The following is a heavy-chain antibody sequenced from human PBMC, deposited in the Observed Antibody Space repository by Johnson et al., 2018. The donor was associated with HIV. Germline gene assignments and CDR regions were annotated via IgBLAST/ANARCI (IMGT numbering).Heavy chain of an antibody. Sequence: QVQLVESGGGLVKPGGSLRLSCAASGITFSDYYMSWIRQAPGKGLEWVSYISSSGNTISYADSVNGRFTISRDNAKNSLYLQMNSLRAEDTAVYYCARIPGSGWEHDAFDIWGQGTMVTVSS. V-gene: IGHV3-11*04. CDR3: ARIPGSGWEHDAFDI. CDR1: GITFSDYY. D-gene: IGHD6-19*01. CDR2: ISSSGNTI. J-gene: IGHJ3*02.